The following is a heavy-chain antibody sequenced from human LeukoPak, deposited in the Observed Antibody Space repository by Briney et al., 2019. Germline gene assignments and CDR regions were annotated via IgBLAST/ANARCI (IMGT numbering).Heavy chain of an antibody. V-gene: IGHV3-23*01. D-gene: IGHD2-21*01. CDR1: GFTFSGYA. CDR2: ISGGGGST. CDR3: AKYAGGLVS. J-gene: IGHJ5*02. Sequence: GGSLRLSCAASGFTFSGYAMSWVRQAPGKGLEWVSAISGGGGSTYYADSVKGRFTISRDNPKNTLYLQINSLRAEDTAVYYCAKYAGGLVSWGQGTLVTVSS.